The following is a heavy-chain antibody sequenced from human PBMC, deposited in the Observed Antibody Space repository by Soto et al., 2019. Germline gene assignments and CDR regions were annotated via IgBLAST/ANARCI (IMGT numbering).Heavy chain of an antibody. D-gene: IGHD4-17*01. CDR1: GGSISSYY. Sequence: SETLSLTCTVSGGSISSYYWSWIRQPPGKGLEWIGYIYYSGSTNYNPSLKSRVTISVDTSKNQFSLKLSSVTAADTAVYYCARGVTTVNHYYYYRMDVWGQGTTVTVSS. CDR3: ARGVTTVNHYYYYRMDV. J-gene: IGHJ6*02. V-gene: IGHV4-59*01. CDR2: IYYSGST.